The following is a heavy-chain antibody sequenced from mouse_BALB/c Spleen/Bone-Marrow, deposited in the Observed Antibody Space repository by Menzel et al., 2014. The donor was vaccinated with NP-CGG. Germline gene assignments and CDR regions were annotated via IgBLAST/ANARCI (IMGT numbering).Heavy chain of an antibody. V-gene: IGHV5-6-3*01. Sequence: EVQLVEPGGGLVQPGGSLKLSCAASGFTFSSYGMSWVRQTPDKRLELVATINSNGGSTYYPDSVKGRFTISRDNAKNTLYLRMSSLKSEDTAMYYRARDPLYYYAWGQGTLVTVSA. CDR1: GFTFSSYG. D-gene: IGHD1-1*01. J-gene: IGHJ3*01. CDR2: INSNGGST. CDR3: ARDPLYYYA.